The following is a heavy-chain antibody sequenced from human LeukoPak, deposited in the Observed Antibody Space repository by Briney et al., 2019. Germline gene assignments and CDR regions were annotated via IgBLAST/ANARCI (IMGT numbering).Heavy chain of an antibody. CDR1: GGSISSGDYY. CDR3: ARGIVVVPAAIAWFDP. Sequence: SETLSLTXTVSGGSISSGDYYWSWIRQPPGKGLEGIGYIYYSGSTYYNPSLKSRVTISVDTSKNPFSLKLSSVTAADTAVYYCARGIVVVPAAIAWFDPWGQGTLVTVSS. CDR2: IYYSGST. V-gene: IGHV4-30-4*08. J-gene: IGHJ5*02. D-gene: IGHD2-2*01.